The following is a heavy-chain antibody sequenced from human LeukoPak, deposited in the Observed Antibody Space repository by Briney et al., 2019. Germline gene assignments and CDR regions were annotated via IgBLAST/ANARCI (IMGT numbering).Heavy chain of an antibody. CDR1: GFTFDDYA. V-gene: IGHV3-9*01. CDR3: AEDMSYYDGSGYNYYGMDV. D-gene: IGHD3-22*01. Sequence: GRSLRLSCAASGFTFDDYAMHWVRQAPGKGLEWVSGISWNSGSIGYADSVKGRFTISRDNAKNSLYLQMNSLRAEDTALNYCAEDMSYYDGSGYNYYGMDVWGQGTTVTVSS. CDR2: ISWNSGSI. J-gene: IGHJ6*02.